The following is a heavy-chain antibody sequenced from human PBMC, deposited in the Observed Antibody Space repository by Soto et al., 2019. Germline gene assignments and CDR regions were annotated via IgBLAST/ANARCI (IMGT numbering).Heavy chain of an antibody. V-gene: IGHV4-31*03. CDR3: ARGGTVAGTLYRYFQH. CDR2: IYYSGST. Sequence: QVQLQESGPGLVKPSQTLSLTCTVSGGSISSGGYYWSWIRQHPGKVLEWIGYIYYSGSTYYNPSLQSRVTISVDTSKNQFSLKLSSVTAADTAVYYCARGGTVAGTLYRYFQHWGQGTLVTVSS. CDR1: GGSISSGGYY. J-gene: IGHJ1*01. D-gene: IGHD6-19*01.